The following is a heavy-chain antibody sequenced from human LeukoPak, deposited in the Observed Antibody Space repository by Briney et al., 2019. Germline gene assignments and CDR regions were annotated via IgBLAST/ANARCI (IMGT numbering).Heavy chain of an antibody. Sequence: ASVNVSCKPSGGTFSSYAIRWVRQAPGQGLEWMGRIIPILGIANYAQKFQGRVTITADKSTSTAYMELCSLRSEDTAVYYCARSTVVTPGSSNYFDYWGQGTLVTVSS. V-gene: IGHV1-69*04. CDR1: GGTFSSYA. CDR3: ARSTVVTPGSSNYFDY. J-gene: IGHJ4*02. CDR2: IIPILGIA. D-gene: IGHD4-23*01.